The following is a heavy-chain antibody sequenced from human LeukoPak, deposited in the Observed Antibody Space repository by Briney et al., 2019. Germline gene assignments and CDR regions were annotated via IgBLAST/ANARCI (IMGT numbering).Heavy chain of an antibody. D-gene: IGHD2-2*01. CDR3: ARGCSSTSCYDY. V-gene: IGHV3-13*01. CDR1: GFTFSSYD. J-gene: IGHJ4*02. Sequence: PGGSLRLSCAASGFTFSSYDMHWVRQATGKGLEWVSAIGTAGDTYYPGSVKGRLTISRENAKNSLYLQMNSLRAGDTAVYYCARGCSSTSCYDYWGQGTLVTVSS. CDR2: IGTAGDT.